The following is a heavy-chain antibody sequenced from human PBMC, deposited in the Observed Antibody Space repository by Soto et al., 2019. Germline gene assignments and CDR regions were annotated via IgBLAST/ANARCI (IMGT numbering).Heavy chain of an antibody. CDR3: ARDPYSLDV. Sequence: GGSLRLSCAASGFTFSSYWMHWVRQAPGKGLVWVSRINNYGSSTSYADSVKGRFTISRDNAKNTLYLQMNSLRVEDTAVYYCARDPYSLDVWGQGTTVTVSS. CDR2: INNYGSST. V-gene: IGHV3-74*01. J-gene: IGHJ6*02. CDR1: GFTFSSYW.